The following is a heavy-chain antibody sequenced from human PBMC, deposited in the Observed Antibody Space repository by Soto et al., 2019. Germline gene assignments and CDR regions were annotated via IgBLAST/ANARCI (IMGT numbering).Heavy chain of an antibody. CDR2: ISSSSSYI. Sequence: EVQMGESGGGLVKPGGSLRLSCAASGFTFSSYSMNWVRQAPGKGLAWVSSISSSSSYIYYADSVKGRFTISRDNAKNSLYLQINSLRAEDTAVYYCARGTRVVVADSGTNGFDPWCQGTLVTVSS. CDR1: GFTFSSYS. CDR3: ARGTRVVVADSGTNGFDP. J-gene: IGHJ5*02. D-gene: IGHD2-15*01. V-gene: IGHV3-21*01.